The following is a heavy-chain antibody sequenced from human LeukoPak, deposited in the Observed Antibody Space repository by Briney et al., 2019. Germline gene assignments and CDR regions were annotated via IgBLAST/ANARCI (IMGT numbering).Heavy chain of an antibody. CDR2: ISSISHYI. V-gene: IGHV3-21*01. D-gene: IGHD2-2*01. J-gene: IGHJ6*03. CDR3: AREDIVVVPTAVEYMDV. Sequence: GGSLRLSCAGSGYSFRSHSMNWVRQAPGKGLEWVSSISSISHYIYYADSVKGRFTISRDNAKNSLYLQMNSLRAEDTAVYYCAREDIVVVPTAVEYMDVWGKGTTVTVSS. CDR1: GYSFRSHS.